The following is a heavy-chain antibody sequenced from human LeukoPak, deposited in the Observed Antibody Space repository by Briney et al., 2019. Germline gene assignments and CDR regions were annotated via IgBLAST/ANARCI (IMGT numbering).Heavy chain of an antibody. D-gene: IGHD4-17*01. CDR2: INTDGSST. V-gene: IGHV3-74*01. Sequence: GGSLRLSCAASGFTFSSYWMHWVRQAPGKGLVWVSRINTDGSSTSYADSAKGRFTISRGNAKNTLYLQMNSLRAEDTAVYYCARSKYGDYPYFDYWGQGTLVTVSS. CDR3: ARSKYGDYPYFDY. J-gene: IGHJ4*02. CDR1: GFTFSSYW.